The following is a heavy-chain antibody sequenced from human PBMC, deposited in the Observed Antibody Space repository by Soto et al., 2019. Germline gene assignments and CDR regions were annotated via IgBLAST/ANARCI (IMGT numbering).Heavy chain of an antibody. D-gene: IGHD2-2*01. CDR2: VNPKSGNR. CDR3: AAEVRGTSRPFYY. Sequence: ASVKVSCKASGYSFTSYDINWVRQVTGQGLEWMGWVNPKSGNRDYAEKFQGRVTMTRDTATSTAYMELNSLTTDDTAVYYCAAEVRGTSRPFYYWGQGTLVTVSS. V-gene: IGHV1-8*01. CDR1: GYSFTSYD. J-gene: IGHJ4*02.